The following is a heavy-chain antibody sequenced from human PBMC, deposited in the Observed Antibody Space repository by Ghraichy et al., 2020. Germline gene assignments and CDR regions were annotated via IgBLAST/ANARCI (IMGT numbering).Heavy chain of an antibody. CDR3: ARVSGEYGSSTNYYYYYYMDA. CDR2: INSDGSST. V-gene: IGHV3-74*01. CDR1: GFTFSSYW. D-gene: IGHD6-6*01. J-gene: IGHJ6*03. Sequence: GGSLTLSCAASGFTFSSYWMHWVRQAPGKGLVWVSRINSDGSSTSYADSGKGRFTISRDNAKNTLYLQMNSVRAEDTAVYYCARVSGEYGSSTNYYYYYYMDAWGKGTTVTVYS.